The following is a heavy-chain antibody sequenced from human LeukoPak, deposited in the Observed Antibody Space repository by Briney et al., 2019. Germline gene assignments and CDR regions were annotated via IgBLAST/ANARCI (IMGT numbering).Heavy chain of an antibody. CDR1: GGSINSYY. V-gene: IGHV4-59*01. D-gene: IGHD3-22*01. CDR2: IYYSGST. Sequence: SETLSLTCTVSGGSINSYYWSWIRQPPGKGLEWIGYIYYSGSTNYNPSLKSRVTISVDTSKNQFSLKLSSVTAADTAVYYCAKDYRPYGDPTMIVNWFDPWGQGTLVTVSS. CDR3: AKDYRPYGDPTMIVNWFDP. J-gene: IGHJ5*02.